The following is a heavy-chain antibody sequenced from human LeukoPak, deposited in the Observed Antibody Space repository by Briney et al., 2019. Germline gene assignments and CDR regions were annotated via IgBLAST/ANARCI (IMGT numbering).Heavy chain of an antibody. CDR3: ASWPGAWYGEDY. V-gene: IGHV3-53*01. D-gene: IGHD3-10*01. CDR2: IFGGGGT. CDR1: GFTVSSNY. J-gene: IGHJ4*02. Sequence: GGSLRLSCAASGFTVSSNYMAWVRQPPGKGLEWVSVIFGGGGTYYAGSVRGRFTISRDNSQNTPFLQMNSLRAEDTAVYYCASWPGAWYGEDYWGQGTRVTVSS.